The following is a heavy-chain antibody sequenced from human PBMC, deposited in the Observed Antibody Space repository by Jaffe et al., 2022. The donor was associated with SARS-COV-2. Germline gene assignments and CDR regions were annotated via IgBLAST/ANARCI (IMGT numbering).Heavy chain of an antibody. D-gene: IGHD6-13*01. CDR2: VYSGGST. J-gene: IGHJ5*02. CDR3: ARGGGIAASVDP. Sequence: EVQLVESGGGLIQPGGSLRLSCVASGFTVSSSTYMTWVRQAPGKGLEWVSVVYSGGSTYYADSVRGRFTISRDNSKNTLYLQMNSMRAEDTAVYYCARGGGIAASVDPWGQGTLVTVSS. V-gene: IGHV3-53*01. CDR1: GFTVSSSTY.